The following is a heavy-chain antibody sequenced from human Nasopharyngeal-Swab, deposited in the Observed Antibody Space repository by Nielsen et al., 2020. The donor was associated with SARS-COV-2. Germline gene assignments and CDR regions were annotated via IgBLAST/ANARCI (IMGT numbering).Heavy chain of an antibody. D-gene: IGHD4-17*01. CDR2: IYYSGST. V-gene: IGHV4-39*01. CDR3: ARLGYGDSNWFDP. Sequence: RQAPGKGLEWIGSIYYSGSTYYNPSLKSRVTISVETSKSQFSLKMSSVTAADTAVYYCARLGYGDSNWFDPWGQGTLVTVSS. J-gene: IGHJ5*02.